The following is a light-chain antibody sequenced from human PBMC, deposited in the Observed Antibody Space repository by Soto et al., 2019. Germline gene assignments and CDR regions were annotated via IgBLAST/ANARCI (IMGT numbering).Light chain of an antibody. V-gene: IGLV1-44*01. CDR2: SNN. CDR1: SSNIEGNT. Sequence: QSVLTQPPSLSGTPGQSVTISCSGSSSNIEGNTVHWYQHLPGTAPKLLIYSNNQRPSGVPDRFSGSKSGTSASLAISGLQSEDEADYYCAAWDDSLNGVVFGGGTKVTVL. J-gene: IGLJ2*01. CDR3: AAWDDSLNGVV.